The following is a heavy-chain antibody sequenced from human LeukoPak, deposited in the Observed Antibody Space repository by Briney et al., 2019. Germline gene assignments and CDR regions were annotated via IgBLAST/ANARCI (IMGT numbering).Heavy chain of an antibody. D-gene: IGHD3-9*01. CDR3: ARDILTANNWFDP. Sequence: KPGGSLRLSCAASGFTFSSYSMNWVRQAPGKVLEWVSSISSSSYVYYADSVRGRFTISRDNAKNSLYLQMNSLRAEDTAVYYCARDILTANNWFDPWGQGTLVTVSS. CDR2: ISSSSYV. CDR1: GFTFSSYS. J-gene: IGHJ5*02. V-gene: IGHV3-21*01.